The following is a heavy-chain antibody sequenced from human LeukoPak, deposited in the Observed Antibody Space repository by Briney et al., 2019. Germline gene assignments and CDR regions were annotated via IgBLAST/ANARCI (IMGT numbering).Heavy chain of an antibody. V-gene: IGHV3-21*01. CDR1: GFTFGDYA. CDR3: ARLSGFFDY. J-gene: IGHJ4*02. D-gene: IGHD1-26*01. CDR2: ISYTGTYI. Sequence: GGSLRLSCTASGFTFGDYAMTWFRQAPGKGPEWVSSISYTGTYIYYADSVKGRFTISRDNAKNSLYLQMNSLRAEDTAVYYCARLSGFFDYWGQGTLVTVSS.